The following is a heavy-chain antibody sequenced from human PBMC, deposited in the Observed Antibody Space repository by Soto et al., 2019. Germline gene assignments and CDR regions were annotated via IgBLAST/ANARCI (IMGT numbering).Heavy chain of an antibody. V-gene: IGHV1-69*06. Sequence: SVKVSCKASGGTFSSYAISWVRQAPGQGLEWMGGIIPIFGTANYAQKFQGRVTITADKSTSTAYMELSSPRSEDTAVYYCATVVNDAFDIWGQGTMVTVSS. D-gene: IGHD2-15*01. CDR3: ATVVNDAFDI. CDR1: GGTFSSYA. J-gene: IGHJ3*02. CDR2: IIPIFGTA.